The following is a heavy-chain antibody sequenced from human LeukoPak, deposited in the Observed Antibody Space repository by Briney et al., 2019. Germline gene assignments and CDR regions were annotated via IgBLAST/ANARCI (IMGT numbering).Heavy chain of an antibody. J-gene: IGHJ4*02. D-gene: IGHD1-26*01. Sequence: SGPALVKPTQTLTLTCTFSGFSLSTSGMRVSWIRQPPGKALEWLARIDWDDDKFYNTSLKTRLTISKDTSKNQVVLTMTNMDPVDTAAYYCARTPYSGNYVDYWGQRTLVTVSS. CDR3: ARTPYSGNYVDY. CDR1: GFSLSTSGMR. CDR2: IDWDDDK. V-gene: IGHV2-70*04.